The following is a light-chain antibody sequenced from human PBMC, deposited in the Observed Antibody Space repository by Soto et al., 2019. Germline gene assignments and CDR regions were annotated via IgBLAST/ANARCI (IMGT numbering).Light chain of an antibody. Sequence: EIVMTQSPATLSVSPGERATLSCRASQSVSSYLAWYQQKPGQTPRLVLYGASRRATGIPARFSGSGSGTEFTLTISSLQSEDFAVYYCQQYNNWPPWTFGQGTKVDIK. V-gene: IGKV3-15*01. J-gene: IGKJ1*01. CDR3: QQYNNWPPWT. CDR1: QSVSSY. CDR2: GAS.